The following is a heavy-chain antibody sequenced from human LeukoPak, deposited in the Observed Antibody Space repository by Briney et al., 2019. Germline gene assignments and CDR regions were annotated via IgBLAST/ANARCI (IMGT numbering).Heavy chain of an antibody. CDR2: IYTSGST. Sequence: SETLSLTCTVTGGSISSYYWSWLRQPAGKGLEWIGRIYTSGSTNYNPSLKSRVTISVDKSKNQFSLKLSSVTAADTAVYYCAREDLAAAGFDYWGQGTLVTVSS. V-gene: IGHV4-4*07. J-gene: IGHJ4*02. D-gene: IGHD6-13*01. CDR3: AREDLAAAGFDY. CDR1: GGSISSYY.